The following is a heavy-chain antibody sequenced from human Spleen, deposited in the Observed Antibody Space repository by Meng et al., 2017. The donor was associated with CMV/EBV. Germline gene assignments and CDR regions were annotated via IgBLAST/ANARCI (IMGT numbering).Heavy chain of an antibody. CDR1: GGTFSRDA. V-gene: IGHV1-69*05. J-gene: IGHJ5*02. CDR3: ARGSRAAQGWFDP. Sequence: KASGGTFSRDAISWVRQAPGQGLEWMGGSIPMFGATNHAQTFQGRVTITTDESTSTGYMELSSLTSEDTAVYYCARGSRAAQGWFDPWGQGTLVTVSS. CDR2: SIPMFGAT. D-gene: IGHD6-6*01.